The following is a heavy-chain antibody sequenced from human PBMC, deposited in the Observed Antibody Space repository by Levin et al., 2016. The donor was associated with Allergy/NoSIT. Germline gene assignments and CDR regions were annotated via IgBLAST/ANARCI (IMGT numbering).Heavy chain of an antibody. CDR2: FYPADGHT. CDR3: ARLSGTTYYVGPPLDS. Sequence: VRQMPGKGLEWMGFFYPADGHTRFNPSFQGLVSFSADKSIATAYLVWDSLKASDSAIYYCARLSGTTYYVGPPLDSWGQGTLVTVSS. D-gene: IGHD1-14*01. V-gene: IGHV5-51*01. J-gene: IGHJ4*02.